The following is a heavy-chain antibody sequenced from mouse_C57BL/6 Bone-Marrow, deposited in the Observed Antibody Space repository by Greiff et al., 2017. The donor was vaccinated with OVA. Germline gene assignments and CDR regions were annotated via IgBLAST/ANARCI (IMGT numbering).Heavy chain of an antibody. CDR2: ISSGSSTI. V-gene: IGHV5-17*01. CDR3: ARARWFRGDYFDD. CDR1: GFTFSDYG. Sequence: EVKLVESGGCLVKPGGSLKLSCAASGFTFSDYGMHWVRQAPEKGLEWVAYISSGSSTIYYADTVKGRFTISRDNAKNTLFLQMTSLRSEDTAMYYCARARWFRGDYFDDWGQGTTLTVSS. D-gene: IGHD2-3*01. J-gene: IGHJ2*01.